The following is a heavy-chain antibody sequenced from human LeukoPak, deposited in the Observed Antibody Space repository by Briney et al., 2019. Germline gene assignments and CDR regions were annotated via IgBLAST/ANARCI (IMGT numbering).Heavy chain of an antibody. CDR2: IIPMFDTA. J-gene: IGHJ3*01. CDR1: GGTFNTYA. CDR3: ARDLKGLGVDAFDF. Sequence: ASVKVSCKASGGTFNTYAIIWVRQAPGQGLEWMGGIIPMFDTANYAQKFQGRVTITADESTSTAYMELSSLRSDDTAVYYCARDLKGLGVDAFDFWGQGTMVTVSS. V-gene: IGHV1-69*13. D-gene: IGHD3-10*01.